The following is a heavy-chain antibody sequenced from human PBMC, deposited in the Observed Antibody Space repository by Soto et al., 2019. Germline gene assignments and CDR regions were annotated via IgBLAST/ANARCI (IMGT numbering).Heavy chain of an antibody. D-gene: IGHD3-16*01. CDR2: IIPIFGTA. V-gene: IGHV1-69*13. CDR3: ARGAPRFGGGMDV. Sequence: ASVKVSCKASGGTFSSYAISWVRQAPGQGLEWMGGIIPIFGTANYAQKFQGRVTITADESTSTAYMEQSSLRSEDTAVYYCARGAPRFGGGMDVWGQGTTVTVSS. J-gene: IGHJ6*02. CDR1: GGTFSSYA.